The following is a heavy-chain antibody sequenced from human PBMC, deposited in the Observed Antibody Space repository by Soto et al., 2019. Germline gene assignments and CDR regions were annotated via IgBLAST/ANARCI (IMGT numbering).Heavy chain of an antibody. CDR2: IYYSGST. Sequence: SQTLSLTCTVSGGSISSGGYYWSWIRQHPGKGLEWIGYIYYSGSTYYNPSLKSRVTISVDTSKNQFSLKLSSVTAADTAVYYCASLSLGYCTNGVCSNAFDICGEGTMVTVSS. CDR3: ASLSLGYCTNGVCSNAFDI. D-gene: IGHD2-8*01. V-gene: IGHV4-31*02. J-gene: IGHJ3*02. CDR1: GGSISSGGYY.